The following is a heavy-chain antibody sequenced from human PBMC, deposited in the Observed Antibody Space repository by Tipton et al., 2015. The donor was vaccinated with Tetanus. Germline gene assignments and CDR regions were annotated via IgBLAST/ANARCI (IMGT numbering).Heavy chain of an antibody. V-gene: IGHV4-31*03. CDR1: GGSISSGGYY. D-gene: IGHD1-26*01. CDR2: IYNSGSS. CDR3: ARDQARGARGWNYFDY. J-gene: IGHJ4*02. Sequence: GLVKPSQTLSLTCTVSGGSISSGGYYWSWIRQHPGKGLEWIGDIYNSGSSYYNPSLKSRVTISVDMSKNQFSLKLNSGTAADTAVYYCARDQARGARGWNYFDYWGQGSLVTVSS.